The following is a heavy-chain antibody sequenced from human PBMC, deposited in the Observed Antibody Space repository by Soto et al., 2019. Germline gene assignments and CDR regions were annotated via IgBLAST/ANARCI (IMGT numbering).Heavy chain of an antibody. V-gene: IGHV1-3*01. CDR3: ARSSGYYYVDY. D-gene: IGHD3-22*01. J-gene: IGHJ4*02. Sequence: QVQLVQSGAEVKKPGASVKVSSKASGYTFTSYAMHWVRQAPGQRLEWMGWINAGNGNTKYLQKFQGRVTITRATSASTAYRALSSLRSEDTAVYFCARSSGYYYVDYWGQGTLVTVSS. CDR2: INAGNGNT. CDR1: GYTFTSYA.